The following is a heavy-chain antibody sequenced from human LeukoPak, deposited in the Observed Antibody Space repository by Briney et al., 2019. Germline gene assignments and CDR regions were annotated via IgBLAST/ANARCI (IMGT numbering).Heavy chain of an antibody. CDR3: ARDVVRFGEPTYDY. CDR2: INSDGSST. J-gene: IGHJ4*02. D-gene: IGHD3-10*01. V-gene: IGHV3-74*01. CDR1: GFTFSSYW. Sequence: PGGSLRLSCAVSGFTFSSYWMHWVRQAPGKGLVWVSRINSDGSSTSYADSVKGRFTISRDNAKNTLYLQMNSLRVEDTAVYYCARDVVRFGEPTYDYWGQGTLVTVSS.